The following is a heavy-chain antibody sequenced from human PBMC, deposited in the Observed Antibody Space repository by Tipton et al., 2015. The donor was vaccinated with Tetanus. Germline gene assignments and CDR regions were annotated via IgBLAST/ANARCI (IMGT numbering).Heavy chain of an antibody. D-gene: IGHD2-2*01. CDR2: ISAYNGNT. J-gene: IGHJ3*02. V-gene: IGHV1-18*01. Sequence: QSGAEVKKPGASVKVSCKASGYTFTSYGISWVRQAPGQGLEWMGWISAYNGNTNYAQKLQGRVTMTTDASTSTAYMELRSLRSDDSAVYYCARDWGPYWSSTSCRPGAFDIWGQGTMVTGSS. CDR1: GYTFTSYG. CDR3: ARDWGPYWSSTSCRPGAFDI.